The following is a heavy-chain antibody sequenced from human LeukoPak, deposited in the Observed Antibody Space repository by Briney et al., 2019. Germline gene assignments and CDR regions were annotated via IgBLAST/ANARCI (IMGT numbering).Heavy chain of an antibody. D-gene: IGHD1-20*01. CDR1: GASISSYY. CDR3: ARRITGTTSGSFDY. Sequence: PSETLSLTCTVSGASISSYYWSWIRQPAGKGLEWIGRIYISESTYYNPSLKSRVTISVDTSKNQFSLKLSSVTAADTAVYYCARRITGTTSGSFDYWGQGTLVTVSS. J-gene: IGHJ4*02. V-gene: IGHV4-4*07. CDR2: IYISEST.